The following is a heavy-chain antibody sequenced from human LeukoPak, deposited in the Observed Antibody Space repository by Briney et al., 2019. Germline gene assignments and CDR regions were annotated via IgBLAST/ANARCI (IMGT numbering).Heavy chain of an antibody. J-gene: IGHJ3*01. D-gene: IGHD6-13*01. Sequence: ISYIAVTHYSPSLKSRVTVSVDKSKNQFSLKLSSATAADTAVYYCARAYTSSWYIGAFSLWGQGTVVTVSS. CDR2: ISYIAVT. V-gene: IGHV4-39*07. CDR3: ARAYTSSWYIGAFSL.